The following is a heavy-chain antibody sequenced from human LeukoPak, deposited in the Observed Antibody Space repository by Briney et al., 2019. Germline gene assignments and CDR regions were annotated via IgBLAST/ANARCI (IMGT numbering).Heavy chain of an antibody. D-gene: IGHD3-22*01. CDR2: INYSGST. CDR3: ARAGDSVDDAFDI. V-gene: IGHV4-30-4*01. CDR1: GGSISSANYY. J-gene: IGHJ3*02. Sequence: SETLSLTCTVSGGSISSANYYWSWIREPPGKGLEWIGYINYSGSTYYNPSLKSRVTISVDTSKNQFSLKLSSVTAADTAVYYCARAGDSVDDAFDIWGQGTMVTVSS.